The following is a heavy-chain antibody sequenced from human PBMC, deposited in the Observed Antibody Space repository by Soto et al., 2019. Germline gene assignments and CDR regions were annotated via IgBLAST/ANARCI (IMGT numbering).Heavy chain of an antibody. CDR1: GGTFSSYA. CDR3: ARSIAAAPYYYYGMDV. Sequence: SVKVSCKASGGTFSSYAISWVRQAPGQGLDWMGGIIPIFGTANYAQKFQGRVTITADESTSTAYMELSSLRSEDTAVYYCARSIAAAPYYYYGMDVWGQGTTVTVSS. CDR2: IIPIFGTA. D-gene: IGHD6-13*01. V-gene: IGHV1-69*13. J-gene: IGHJ6*02.